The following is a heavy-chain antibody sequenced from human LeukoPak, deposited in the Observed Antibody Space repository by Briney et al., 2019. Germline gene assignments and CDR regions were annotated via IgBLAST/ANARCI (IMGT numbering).Heavy chain of an antibody. CDR2: ISAYNGNT. J-gene: IGHJ5*02. V-gene: IGHV1-18*01. D-gene: IGHD3-22*01. CDR1: GYTFTSYG. Sequence: ASVKVSCKASGYTFTSYGISWVRQAPGQGLEWMGWISAYNGNTNYAQKLQGRVTMTRDTSTSTVYMELSSLRSEDTAVYYCARDGTISKGLLGFSNWFDPWGQGTLVTVSS. CDR3: ARDGTISKGLLGFSNWFDP.